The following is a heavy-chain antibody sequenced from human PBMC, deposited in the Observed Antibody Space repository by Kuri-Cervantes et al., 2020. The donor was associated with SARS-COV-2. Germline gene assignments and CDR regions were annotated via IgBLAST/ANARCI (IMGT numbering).Heavy chain of an antibody. CDR3: ASYYYDSSDYRESDY. V-gene: IGHV1-69*13. CDR1: GGTFSSNA. Sequence: SVKVSCKASGGTFSSNAISWVRQAPGQGLEWMGGIIPIFGTTNYTQKFQGRVTITADESTSIVYMELSSLRSEDTAIYYCASYYYDSSDYRESDYWGQGTLVTVSS. CDR2: IIPIFGTT. J-gene: IGHJ4*02. D-gene: IGHD3-22*01.